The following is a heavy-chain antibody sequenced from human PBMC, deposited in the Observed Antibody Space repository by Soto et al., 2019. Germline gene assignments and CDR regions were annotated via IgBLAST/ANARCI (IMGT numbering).Heavy chain of an antibody. J-gene: IGHJ3*02. Sequence: EVQLVESGGGLVQPGGSLRLSCAASGFIFSGYDMHWVRQSTGNGLEWISSIGITGDTYYSGSVKGRFTTSRENAKNSFYLQMNSLRAGDTAVYYCAREGHNNDYYSALDIWGQGTVVTVSS. CDR2: IGITGDT. D-gene: IGHD3-10*01. V-gene: IGHV3-13*01. CDR3: AREGHNNDYYSALDI. CDR1: GFIFSGYD.